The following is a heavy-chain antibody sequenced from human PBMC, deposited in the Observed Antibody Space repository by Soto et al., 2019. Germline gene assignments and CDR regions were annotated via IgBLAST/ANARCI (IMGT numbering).Heavy chain of an antibody. Sequence: QVQLVQSGAEVQKPGASVKVSCKASGYTFTSYAMHWVRQAPGQRLEWMGWINAGNGNTKYSQKFQGRVTITRDTSASTAYMELGSLRSEDTAVYYCSRDSERPKVVPAAILARYYYYGMDVWGQGTTVTVS. CDR2: INAGNGNT. D-gene: IGHD2-2*02. CDR1: GYTFTSYA. J-gene: IGHJ6*02. V-gene: IGHV1-3*01. CDR3: SRDSERPKVVPAAILARYYYYGMDV.